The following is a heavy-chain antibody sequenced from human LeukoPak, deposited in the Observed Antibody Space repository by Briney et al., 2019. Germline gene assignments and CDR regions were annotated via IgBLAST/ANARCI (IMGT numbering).Heavy chain of an antibody. V-gene: IGHV3-23*01. CDR1: GLTASHNVNNA. Sequence: RGSLRLSCAASGLTASHNVNNAMSWVRHAPGKGLEWVSGITTSGSTYYADSVKGRFTISRDVSKNTLFLQMNSLRAEDTAVYYCTLESGYFDCWGQGTLVTVSS. CDR2: ITTSGST. D-gene: IGHD2/OR15-2a*01. CDR3: TLESGYFDC. J-gene: IGHJ4*02.